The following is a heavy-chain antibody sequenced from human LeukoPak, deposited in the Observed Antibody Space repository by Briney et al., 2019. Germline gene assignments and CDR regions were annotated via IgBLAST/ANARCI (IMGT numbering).Heavy chain of an antibody. V-gene: IGHV3-21*01. CDR2: ISSTSTNK. CDR3: ARVGAGSSTSFFAIDD. Sequence: GGSLRLSCAASGFPFNTYTVTWVRQAPGKGLEWVSSISSTSTNKYYADSMKGRFTISRDNAKNSLYLQISSLRVEDTALYFCARVGAGSSTSFFAIDDWGQGTLVTVSS. J-gene: IGHJ4*02. CDR1: GFPFNTYT. D-gene: IGHD2-2*01.